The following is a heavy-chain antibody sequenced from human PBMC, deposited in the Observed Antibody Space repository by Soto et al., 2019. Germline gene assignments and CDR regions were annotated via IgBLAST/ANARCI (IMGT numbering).Heavy chain of an antibody. Sequence: EVQLVESGGGLVQPGGSLKLSCAASGFTFTDSSMHWVRQPSGKGLEWVGRISNEPNFYATAYAASVKGRFTISRDDSKKTAYLQMDSLQTEDTALYYCRLVNVTATADFFDYWGRGTLVTVSS. D-gene: IGHD2-21*02. V-gene: IGHV3-73*02. CDR3: RLVNVTATADFFDY. J-gene: IGHJ4*02. CDR2: ISNEPNFYAT. CDR1: GFTFTDSS.